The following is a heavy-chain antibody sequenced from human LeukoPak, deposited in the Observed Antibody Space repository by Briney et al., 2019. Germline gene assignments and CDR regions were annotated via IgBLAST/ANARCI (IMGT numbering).Heavy chain of an antibody. J-gene: IGHJ5*02. V-gene: IGHV4-30-4*08. CDR1: GGSISSGDYY. CDR3: ARDGLWQLLGWFDP. CDR2: IYYSGST. D-gene: IGHD2-15*01. Sequence: SQTLSLTCTVSGGSISSGDYYWSWIRQPPGKGLEWIGYIYYSGSTYYNPSLKSRVTISVDTSKNQFSLKLSSVTAADTAVYYCARDGLWQLLGWFDPWGQGTLVTVSS.